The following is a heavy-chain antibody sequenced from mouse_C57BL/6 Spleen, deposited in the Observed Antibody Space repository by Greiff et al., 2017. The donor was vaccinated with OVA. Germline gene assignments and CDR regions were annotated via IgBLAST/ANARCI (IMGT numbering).Heavy chain of an antibody. V-gene: IGHV2-5*01. J-gene: IGHJ1*03. Sequence: VKLMESGPGLVQPSQSLSITCTVSGFSLTSYGVHWVRQSPGKGLEWLGVIWRGGSTDYNAAFMSRLSITKDNSKSQVFFKMNSLQADDTAIYYCAKGPTERYFDVWGTGTTVTVSS. D-gene: IGHD1-1*01. CDR2: IWRGGST. CDR3: AKGPTERYFDV. CDR1: GFSLTSYG.